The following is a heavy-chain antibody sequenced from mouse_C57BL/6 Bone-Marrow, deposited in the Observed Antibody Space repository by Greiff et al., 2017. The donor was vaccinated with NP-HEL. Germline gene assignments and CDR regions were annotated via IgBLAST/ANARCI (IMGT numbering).Heavy chain of an antibody. CDR2: IYPGDGDT. V-gene: IGHV1-80*01. Sequence: QVQLQQSGAELVKPGASVKISCKASGYAFSSYWMNWVKQRPGKGLEWIGQIYPGDGDTNYNGKFKGKATLTADKSSSPAYMQLSSLTSEDSAVYFCAGMNYGSSYWFAYWGQGTLVTVSA. CDR1: GYAFSSYW. CDR3: AGMNYGSSYWFAY. J-gene: IGHJ3*01. D-gene: IGHD1-1*01.